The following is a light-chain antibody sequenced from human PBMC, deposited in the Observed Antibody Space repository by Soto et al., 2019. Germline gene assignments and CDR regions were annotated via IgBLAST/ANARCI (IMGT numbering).Light chain of an antibody. CDR3: QSYDSGLSGHWV. CDR2: DNT. J-gene: IGLJ3*02. CDR1: SSNLGAGYD. Sequence: QSVLTQPPSMSGAPGQRVTMSCTRSSSNLGAGYDVHWYQRLPGAAPKLLIYDNTHRPSGVPNRFSGSKSGTSASLAITGLQAEDEADYYCQSYDSGLSGHWVFGGGTKVTVL. V-gene: IGLV1-40*01.